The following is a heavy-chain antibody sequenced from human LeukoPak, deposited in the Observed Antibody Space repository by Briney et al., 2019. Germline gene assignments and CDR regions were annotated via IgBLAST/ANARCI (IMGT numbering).Heavy chain of an antibody. CDR1: GFTFSSYW. V-gene: IGHV3-21*04. J-gene: IGHJ6*02. Sequence: PGGSLRLSCAASGFTFSSYWMHWVRQAPGKGLEWVSTISDTSTNTYYADSVTGRFTISRDNSMNTLYLQMNSLRAEDTAIYFCAKVPYPDYGSWRPPFMDVWGQGTTVAVSS. CDR3: AKVPYPDYGSWRPPFMDV. CDR2: ISDTSTNT. D-gene: IGHD3-10*01.